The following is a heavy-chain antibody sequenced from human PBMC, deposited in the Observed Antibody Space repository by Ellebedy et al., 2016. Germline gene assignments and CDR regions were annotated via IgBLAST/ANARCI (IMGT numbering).Heavy chain of an antibody. Sequence: GSLRLXXTVSGGSISSSSYYWVWIRQPPGKGLEWIGSVYYSGTTHYNPSLKSRVTISVDTSKNQFSLRLSSVTAADTAVYYCARAQSEGYSYGVDFWGQGTLVTVSS. CDR1: GGSISSSSYY. CDR2: VYYSGTT. J-gene: IGHJ4*02. V-gene: IGHV4-39*07. CDR3: ARAQSEGYSYGVDF. D-gene: IGHD5-18*01.